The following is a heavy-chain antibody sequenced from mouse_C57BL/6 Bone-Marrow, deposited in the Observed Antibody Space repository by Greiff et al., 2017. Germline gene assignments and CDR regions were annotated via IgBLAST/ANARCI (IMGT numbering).Heavy chain of an antibody. D-gene: IGHD2-1*01. CDR1: GYAFSSYW. CDR2: IYPGDGDT. CDR3: ARSEGNYDFDY. V-gene: IGHV1-80*01. J-gene: IGHJ2*01. Sequence: QVQLKQSGAELVKPGASVKISCKASGYAFSSYWMNWVKQRPGKGLEWIGQIYPGDGDTNYNGKFKGKATLTADKSSSTAYMRLSSLTSEDSAVFFCARSEGNYDFDYWGQGTTLTVSS.